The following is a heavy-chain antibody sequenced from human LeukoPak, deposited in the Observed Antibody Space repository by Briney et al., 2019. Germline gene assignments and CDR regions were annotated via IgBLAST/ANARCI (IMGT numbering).Heavy chain of an antibody. J-gene: IGHJ4*02. Sequence: GGSLRLSCSASGFTFSTYGVQWVRQAPGKGLELVSVISSNGGITDYADSVRGRFTISRDNSKNTVHLQMSSLRAEDTAVYYCVTSPRRASTGNFWGQGTLVTVSS. CDR3: VTSPRRASTGNF. D-gene: IGHD3-10*01. CDR2: ISSNGGIT. V-gene: IGHV3-64D*06. CDR1: GFTFSTYG.